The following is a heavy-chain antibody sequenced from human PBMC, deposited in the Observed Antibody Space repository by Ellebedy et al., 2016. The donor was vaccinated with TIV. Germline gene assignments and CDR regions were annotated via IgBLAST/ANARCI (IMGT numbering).Heavy chain of an antibody. V-gene: IGHV2-26*01. CDR1: GFSLSNIRMG. J-gene: IGHJ4*02. Sequence: SGPTLVXPTATLTVTCTVSGFSLSNIRMGVSWIRQPPGKALEWLAHIFSNDEKSYSPSLRTRVTISKDTSKSQVVLTMTNMDPLDTATYYCARTYCGDTSCFTFDYWGQGTPVSVSP. D-gene: IGHD2-2*02. CDR3: ARTYCGDTSCFTFDY. CDR2: IFSNDEK.